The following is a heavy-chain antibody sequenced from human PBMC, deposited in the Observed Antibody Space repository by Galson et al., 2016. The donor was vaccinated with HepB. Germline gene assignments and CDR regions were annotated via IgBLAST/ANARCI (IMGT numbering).Heavy chain of an antibody. CDR2: IHTGGGT. V-gene: IGHV3-66*01. D-gene: IGHD4-11*01. CDR1: GFNVSDNY. J-gene: IGHJ6*02. Sequence: SLRLSCAASGFNVSDNYINWVRQAPGKGLEWVSVIHTGGGTFYAESVKGRFSVSRDIAKNTIYLQLNSLRVEDTAVYYCARETTVAIHYYGMDVWGQGTTVTVS. CDR3: ARETTVAIHYYGMDV.